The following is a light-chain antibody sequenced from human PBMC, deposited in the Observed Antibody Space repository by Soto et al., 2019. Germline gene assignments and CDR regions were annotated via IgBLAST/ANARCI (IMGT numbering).Light chain of an antibody. CDR2: LAS. Sequence: DIVMTQSPDSLAVSLGERATFNCTSSQNLLSSSNNRNYLAWYQQKPGQPPKLLIYLASTRESGVPDRFSGSGSGTDFTLTISSLQAEDVALFYCQQYYATPLTFGGGTKVEI. V-gene: IGKV4-1*01. CDR1: QNLLSSSNNRNY. J-gene: IGKJ4*01. CDR3: QQYYATPLT.